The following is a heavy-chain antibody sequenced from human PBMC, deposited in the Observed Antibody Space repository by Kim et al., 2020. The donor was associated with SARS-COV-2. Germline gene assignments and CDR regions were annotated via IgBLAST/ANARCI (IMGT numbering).Heavy chain of an antibody. CDR2: INPSGGST. Sequence: ASVKVSCKASGYTFTSYYMHWVRQAPGQGLEWMGIINPSGGSTSYAQKFQGRVTMTRDTSTSTVYMELSSLRSEDTAVYYCARDPYNWNYYYYYGMDVWGQGTTVTVSS. V-gene: IGHV1-46*01. D-gene: IGHD1-20*01. CDR3: ARDPYNWNYYYYYGMDV. CDR1: GYTFTSYY. J-gene: IGHJ6*02.